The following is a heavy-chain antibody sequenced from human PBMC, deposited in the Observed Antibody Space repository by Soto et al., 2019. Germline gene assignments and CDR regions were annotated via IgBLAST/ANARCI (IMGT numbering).Heavy chain of an antibody. Sequence: PGGSLRLSCSASGFTFSSYAMHWVRQAPDKGLEYVSAITSNGRSTFYADSVKGRFTISRDNSKSTLHLQMSSLRAEDTALYYCVKDGDITTAVTPVYYFDSWGQGILVTVSS. J-gene: IGHJ4*02. CDR2: ITSNGRST. CDR1: GFTFSSYA. D-gene: IGHD3-22*01. CDR3: VKDGDITTAVTPVYYFDS. V-gene: IGHV3-64D*06.